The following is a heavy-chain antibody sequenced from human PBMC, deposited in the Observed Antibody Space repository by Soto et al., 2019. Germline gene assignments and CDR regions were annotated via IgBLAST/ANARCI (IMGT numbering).Heavy chain of an antibody. CDR1: GFTFSSYS. V-gene: IGHV3-21*01. Sequence: GGSLRLSCAASGFTFSSYSMNWVRQAPGKGLEWVSSISSSSSYIYYADSVKGRFTISRDNAKNSLYLQMNSLRAEDTAVYYCARDRKAAAANGCADYWGQGTLVTVS. CDR2: ISSSSSYI. J-gene: IGHJ4*02. D-gene: IGHD6-13*01. CDR3: ARDRKAAAANGCADY.